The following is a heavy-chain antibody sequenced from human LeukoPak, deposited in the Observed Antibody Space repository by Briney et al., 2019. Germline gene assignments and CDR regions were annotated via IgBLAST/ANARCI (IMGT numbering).Heavy chain of an antibody. CDR1: GFTFDDYA. CDR2: ISGDGGST. V-gene: IGHV3-43*02. CDR3: AKDTLRGYSYGFHNYMDV. J-gene: IGHJ6*03. Sequence: GGTLRLSCAASGFTFDDYAMHWVRQAPGKDLERFSLISGDGGSTYYADSVKGRFTISRDNSKNSLYLQMNSLRTEDTALYYCAKDTLRGYSYGFHNYMDVWGKGTTVTVSS. D-gene: IGHD5-18*01.